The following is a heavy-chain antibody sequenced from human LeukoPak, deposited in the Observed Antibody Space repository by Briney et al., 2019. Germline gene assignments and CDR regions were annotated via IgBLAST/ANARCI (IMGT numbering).Heavy chain of an antibody. V-gene: IGHV5-51*01. CDR3: ARLRFSGRHGVDV. D-gene: IGHD3-10*01. J-gene: IGHJ6*02. Sequence: GESLKISCKGSGYSFTSYWIGWVRQMPGKGLESMGIIYPGDSDTRYSPSFEGQVTISVDRSNNTAYLQWSSLQASDTAMYYCARLRFSGRHGVDVWGQGTTVTVSS. CDR1: GYSFTSYW. CDR2: IYPGDSDT.